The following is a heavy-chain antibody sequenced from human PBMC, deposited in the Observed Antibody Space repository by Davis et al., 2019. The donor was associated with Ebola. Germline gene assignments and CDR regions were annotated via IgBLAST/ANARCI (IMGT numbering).Heavy chain of an antibody. CDR1: GFTFSNYG. Sequence: PGGSLRLSCSASGFTFSNYGMHWVRQAPGKRLEWVALIWYDGSNKYYADSVKGRFTISRDNSNNTLYLQTNSLRAEDTAVYYCARGRVGGYSYGYMGYWGQGTLVTVSS. V-gene: IGHV3-33*01. D-gene: IGHD5-18*01. CDR3: ARGRVGGYSYGYMGY. J-gene: IGHJ4*02. CDR2: IWYDGSNK.